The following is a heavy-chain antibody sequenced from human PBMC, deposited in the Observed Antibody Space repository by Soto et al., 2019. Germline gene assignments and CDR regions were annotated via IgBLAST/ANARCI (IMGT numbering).Heavy chain of an antibody. CDR3: TRGAPVVNDY. CDR1: GGSISSGGYS. Sequence: QLQLQESGSGLVKPSQTLSLTCAVSGGSISSGGYSWSWIRQPPGKGLEWIVYIYHSGSTYYNPSLKSRVTISVDRSKNQFSLELSSVTAADMAVYYCTRGAPVVNDYWGQGTLVTVSS. V-gene: IGHV4-30-2*01. J-gene: IGHJ4*02. D-gene: IGHD3-22*01. CDR2: IYHSGST.